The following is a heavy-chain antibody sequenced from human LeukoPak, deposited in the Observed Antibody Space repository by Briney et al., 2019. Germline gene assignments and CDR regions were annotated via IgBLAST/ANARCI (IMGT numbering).Heavy chain of an antibody. V-gene: IGHV5-51*01. D-gene: IGHD1-26*01. CDR3: VTTLYSGIYGDAFDV. CDR2: IYPADFET. CDR1: GYSFTNYR. J-gene: IGHJ3*01. Sequence: GESLKISCQGSGYSFTNYRIGWVRQVPGKGLEWMGIIYPADFETRYSPSFQGQVTISVDKSINTAYLQWGSLRVSDTAIYYCVTTLYSGIYGDAFDVWAQGTMVTVSS.